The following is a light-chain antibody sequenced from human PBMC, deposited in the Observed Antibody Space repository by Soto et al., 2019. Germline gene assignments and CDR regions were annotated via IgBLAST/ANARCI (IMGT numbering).Light chain of an antibody. CDR3: QQRSNRPPAWT. J-gene: IGKJ1*01. Sequence: EIVLTQSPATLSLSPGERATLSCRASQSVSSYLAWYQQKPGQAPRLLIYDASNRATGIPARFIGSGSGTDFTLTISSLVPADFLVYYCQQRSNRPPAWTFGQGTKVEIK. CDR1: QSVSSY. V-gene: IGKV3-11*01. CDR2: DAS.